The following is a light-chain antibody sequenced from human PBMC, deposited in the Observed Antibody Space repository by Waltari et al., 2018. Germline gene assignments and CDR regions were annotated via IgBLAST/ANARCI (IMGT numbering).Light chain of an antibody. CDR1: SSDVGNFNL. Sequence: QSALTQPASVSGSPGQSITISCTGTSSDVGNFNLVSWYQQHPGKVPKLIIYEVSKRPAGVSNPFPGSKSGNTASLTISGRRAEDEADYYCCSYAGSRTYVFGTGTKVTVL. V-gene: IGLV2-23*02. CDR2: EVS. J-gene: IGLJ1*01. CDR3: CSYAGSRTYV.